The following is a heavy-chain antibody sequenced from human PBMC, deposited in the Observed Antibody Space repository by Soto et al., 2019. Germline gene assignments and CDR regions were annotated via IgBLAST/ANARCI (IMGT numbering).Heavy chain of an antibody. Sequence: EVQLVESGGGLIQPGGSLRLSCAASGFTVSSSYMSWVRQSPGKGLEWVSVTYSGDSTNYADSVKGRFTISRDNSKSTLYLQMNSLRPEDTAVYYCAIDRYSGSYYFDYWGQGTLVTVSS. D-gene: IGHD1-26*01. CDR2: TYSGDST. CDR1: GFTVSSSY. V-gene: IGHV3-53*01. J-gene: IGHJ4*02. CDR3: AIDRYSGSYYFDY.